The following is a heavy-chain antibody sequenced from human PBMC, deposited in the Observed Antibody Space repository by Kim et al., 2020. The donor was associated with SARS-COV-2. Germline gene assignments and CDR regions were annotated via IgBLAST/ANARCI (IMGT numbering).Heavy chain of an antibody. CDR3: ARAQIVVVTFDY. J-gene: IGHJ4*02. Sequence: YYNPSLKSRVTISVDTSKNQFSLKLSSVTAADTAVYYCARAQIVVVTFDYWGQGTLVTVSS. D-gene: IGHD3-22*01. V-gene: IGHV4-31*02.